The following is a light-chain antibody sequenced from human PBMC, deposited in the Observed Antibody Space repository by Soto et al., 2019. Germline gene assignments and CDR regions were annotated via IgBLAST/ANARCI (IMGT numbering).Light chain of an antibody. CDR1: QAVWNY. Sequence: EMRMAHSPSSLSASGGDRVTVTCQARQAVWNYINWYQQKSGKAPKLLIYDASDLETGVPSRFSGSGSGTDFTFHLNRHPPPDLPTYYFQHYDHLPLT. V-gene: IGKV1-33*01. CDR3: QHYDHLPLT. CDR2: DAS. J-gene: IGKJ5*01.